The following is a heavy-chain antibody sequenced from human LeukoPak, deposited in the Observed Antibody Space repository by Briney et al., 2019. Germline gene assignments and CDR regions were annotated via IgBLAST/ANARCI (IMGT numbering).Heavy chain of an antibody. V-gene: IGHV1-8*01. CDR3: ARNSGSYSAPFDH. J-gene: IGHJ4*02. Sequence: GASVKVSCKASGYTFTNYDINWVRQATGQGLEWMGWMSPNRDDSGYAQKFQGRVTMTRNTSISTAYLELSSLTSDDTAVYYCARNSGSYSAPFDHWGQGTVVSVSS. D-gene: IGHD3-10*01. CDR2: MSPNRDDS. CDR1: GYTFTNYD.